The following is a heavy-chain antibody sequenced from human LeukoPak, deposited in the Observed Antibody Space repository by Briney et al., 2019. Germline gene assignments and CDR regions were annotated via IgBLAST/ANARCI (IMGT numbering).Heavy chain of an antibody. V-gene: IGHV4-61*05. CDR2: IYYSGST. Sequence: SETLSLTCTVSGGSISSSSYYWGWIRQPPGKGLEWIGYIYYSGSTNYNPSLKSRVTIAVDTSKNQFSLKLSSVTAADTAVYYCASFGRRDGYNPYYFDYWGQGSLVTVSS. CDR1: GGSISSSSYY. CDR3: ASFGRRDGYNPYYFDY. J-gene: IGHJ4*02. D-gene: IGHD5-24*01.